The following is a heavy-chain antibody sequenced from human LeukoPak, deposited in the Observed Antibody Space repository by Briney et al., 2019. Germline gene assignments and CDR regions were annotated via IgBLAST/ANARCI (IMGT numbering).Heavy chain of an antibody. CDR1: GGSISSHY. CDR2: IYYSGST. J-gene: IGHJ4*02. CDR3: ARNIVVGFDY. D-gene: IGHD2-2*01. V-gene: IGHV4-59*11. Sequence: SETLSLTCTVSGGSISSHYWSWIRQPPGKGLEWIGYIYYSGSTNYNPSLKSRVTISVDTSKNQFSLKLSSVTAADPAVYYCARNIVVGFDYWGQGTLVTVSS.